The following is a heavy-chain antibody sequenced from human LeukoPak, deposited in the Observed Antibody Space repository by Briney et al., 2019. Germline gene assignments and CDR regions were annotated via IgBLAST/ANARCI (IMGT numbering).Heavy chain of an antibody. CDR1: GFTFSSYG. J-gene: IGHJ4*02. D-gene: IGHD2-21*02. CDR3: AKDGYCGGDCYSYYFDY. V-gene: IGHV3-30*02. CDR2: IRYDGSNK. Sequence: PGGSLRLSCAASGFTFSSYGMHWVRQAPGKGLEWVAFIRYDGSNKYYADSVKGRFTISRDNSKNTLYLQMNSLRAEDTAVYYCAKDGYCGGDCYSYYFDYWGQGTLVTVSS.